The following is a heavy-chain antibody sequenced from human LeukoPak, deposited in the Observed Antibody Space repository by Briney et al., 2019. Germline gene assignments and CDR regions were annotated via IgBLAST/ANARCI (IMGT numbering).Heavy chain of an antibody. CDR3: ARDRSLVLAVAGTRDAFDI. V-gene: IGHV1-46*01. Sequence: ASVKVSCKASGYTFTSYYLHWVRQAPGQGLEWMGIINPSGGSTSYAQKFQGRVTMTRDTSTSTVYMELSSLRSEDTAVYYYARDRSLVLAVAGTRDAFDIWGQGTMVTVSS. D-gene: IGHD6-19*01. CDR2: INPSGGST. CDR1: GYTFTSYY. J-gene: IGHJ3*02.